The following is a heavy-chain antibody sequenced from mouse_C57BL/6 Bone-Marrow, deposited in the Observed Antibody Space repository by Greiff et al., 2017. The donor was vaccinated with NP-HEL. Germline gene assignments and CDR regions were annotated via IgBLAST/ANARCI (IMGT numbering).Heavy chain of an antibody. V-gene: IGHV5-16*01. CDR3: AREEYYGSSYLNWYCDV. J-gene: IGHJ1*03. D-gene: IGHD1-1*01. CDR1: GFTFSDYY. CDR2: INYDGSST. Sequence: EVKLMESEGGLVQPGRSMKLSCTASGFTFSDYYMAWVRQVPEKGLEWVANINYDGSSTYYLDSLKSRFIISRDNAKNILYLQMSSLKSEDTATYYCAREEYYGSSYLNWYCDVWGTGTTVTVSS.